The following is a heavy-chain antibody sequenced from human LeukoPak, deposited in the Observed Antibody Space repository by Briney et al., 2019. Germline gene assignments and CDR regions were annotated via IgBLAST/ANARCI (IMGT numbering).Heavy chain of an antibody. CDR3: ARLAQREIFGVDHFDY. CDR1: GYSFTSYW. V-gene: IGHV5-51*01. Sequence: GESLKISCKGSGYSFTSYWIGWVRQMPGKGLEWMGIIYPGDSDTRYSPSFQGQVTISADKSISTAYLQWSSLKASDTAMYYCARLAQREIFGVDHFDYWGQGTLVTVSS. CDR2: IYPGDSDT. D-gene: IGHD3-3*01. J-gene: IGHJ4*02.